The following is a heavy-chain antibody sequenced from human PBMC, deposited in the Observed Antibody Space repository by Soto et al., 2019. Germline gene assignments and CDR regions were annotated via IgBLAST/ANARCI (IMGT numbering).Heavy chain of an antibody. CDR2: IRSKANSYAT. Sequence: PGGSLRLSCAASGFTFSCSAMHWVRQASGKGLEWVGRIRSKANSYATAYAASVKGRFTISRDDSKNTAYLQMNSLKTEDTAVYXCTRLHVGATWLTMGPIWGPGTMVTVSS. CDR3: TRLHVGATWLTMGPI. D-gene: IGHD1-26*01. J-gene: IGHJ3*02. CDR1: GFTFSCSA. V-gene: IGHV3-73*01.